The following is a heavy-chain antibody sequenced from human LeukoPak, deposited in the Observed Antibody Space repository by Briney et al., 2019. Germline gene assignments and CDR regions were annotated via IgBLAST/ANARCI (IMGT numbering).Heavy chain of an antibody. CDR2: IIPIFGTA. D-gene: IGHD3-22*01. CDR1: GGTFSSYA. J-gene: IGHJ4*02. CDR3: AKDGVRYDSISYPRRSKWILDY. Sequence: SVKVSCKASGGTFSSYAISWVRQAPGQGLEWMGGIIPIFGTANYAQKFQGRVTITADKSTSTAYMELSSLRTEDTAVYYCAKDGVRYDSISYPRRSKWILDYWGQGTLVTVSS. V-gene: IGHV1-69*06.